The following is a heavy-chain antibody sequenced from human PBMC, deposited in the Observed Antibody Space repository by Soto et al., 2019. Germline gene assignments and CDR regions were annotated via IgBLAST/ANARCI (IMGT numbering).Heavy chain of an antibody. V-gene: IGHV5-51*01. CDR3: GTWRGSSRFDY. D-gene: IGHD2-2*01. Sequence: LKISCKASGFTFSSYSLGWVRHMPGKGLQWMGNIFSSDSSAKYSPSFVGQVTISVDRSINTAYLQWSSLKASDTAIYYCGTWRGSSRFDYWGPGTLVTVSS. CDR2: IFSSDSSA. CDR1: GFTFSSYS. J-gene: IGHJ4*02.